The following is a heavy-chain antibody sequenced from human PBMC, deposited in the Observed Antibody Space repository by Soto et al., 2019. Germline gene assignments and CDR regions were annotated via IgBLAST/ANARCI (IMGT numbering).Heavy chain of an antibody. J-gene: IGHJ5*02. V-gene: IGHV1-3*05. Sequence: QVQLVQSGAEEKKPGASVKVSCKASGYTFTSYAMHWVRQAPGQRLEWMGWINAGNGNTKYSQKFQGRVTITRDTSASAAYMELSSRRSEDTAVYYCARDHYYDSSGYYPNWFDPWGQGTLVTVSS. CDR1: GYTFTSYA. CDR2: INAGNGNT. D-gene: IGHD3-22*01. CDR3: ARDHYYDSSGYYPNWFDP.